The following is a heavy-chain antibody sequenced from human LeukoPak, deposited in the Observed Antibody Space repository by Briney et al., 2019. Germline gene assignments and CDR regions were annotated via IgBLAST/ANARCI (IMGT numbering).Heavy chain of an antibody. J-gene: IGHJ6*03. Sequence: SVKVSCKASGGTFSSYAISWVRQAPGQGLEWMGGIIPIFGTANYAQKFQGRVTITTDESTSTAYMELSSLRSEDTAVYYCASSRVNNYYYYYMDVWGKGTTVTVSS. CDR3: ASSRVNNYYYYYMDV. D-gene: IGHD2/OR15-2a*01. V-gene: IGHV1-69*05. CDR2: IIPIFGTA. CDR1: GGTFSSYA.